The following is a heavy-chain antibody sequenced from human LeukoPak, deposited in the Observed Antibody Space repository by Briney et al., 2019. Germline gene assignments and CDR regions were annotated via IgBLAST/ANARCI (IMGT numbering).Heavy chain of an antibody. Sequence: PGGSLRLSCAASGFTFSSYAMSWVRQAPWKGLEWVSAISGSGGSTYYADSVKGRFTISRDNSKNTLYLQMNSLRAVDTAVYYCAKQGPKASWIAASAFDYWGQGTLVTVSS. J-gene: IGHJ4*02. V-gene: IGHV3-23*01. CDR1: GFTFSSYA. CDR2: ISGSGGST. D-gene: IGHD6-6*01. CDR3: AKQGPKASWIAASAFDY.